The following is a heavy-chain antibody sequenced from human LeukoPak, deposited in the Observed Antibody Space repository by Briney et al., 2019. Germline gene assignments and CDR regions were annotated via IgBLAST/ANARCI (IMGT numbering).Heavy chain of an antibody. CDR2: IAAGCDGT. CDR3: AKDPRASSAYYYDRLGY. J-gene: IGHJ4*02. V-gene: IGHV3-23*01. Sequence: GGSLRLSCAVSGFTFSGYAMSWVRLAPRTGLESVSAIAAGCDGTYYADSVKGRFTISRDNLKNMVFLQMNSLRAEDTAVYYCAKDPRASSAYYYDRLGYWGQGTLVTVSS. D-gene: IGHD3-22*01. CDR1: GFTFSGYA.